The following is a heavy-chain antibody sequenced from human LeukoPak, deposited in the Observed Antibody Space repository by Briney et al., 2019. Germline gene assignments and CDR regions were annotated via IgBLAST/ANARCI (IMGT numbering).Heavy chain of an antibody. CDR1: GGSMNNYC. CDR2: NCYSGGT. V-gene: IGHV4-59*01. Sequence: SETLSLTCTVSGGSMNNYCWNWIRRPPGKGLQWIGYNCYSGGTDYNPSLKSRVTISLDTSKSQFSLKMSSVTAADTAVYYCARWQEAWSAFNIWGQGTMVTVSS. J-gene: IGHJ3*02. CDR3: ARWQEAWSAFNI.